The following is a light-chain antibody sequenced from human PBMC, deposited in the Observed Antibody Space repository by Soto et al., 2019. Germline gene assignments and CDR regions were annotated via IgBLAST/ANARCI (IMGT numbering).Light chain of an antibody. CDR3: QQYNNWPLT. CDR1: QSVSSN. CDR2: GAS. Sequence: EIVLTQSPATLSVSPGERATLSCRASQSVSSNLAWHQQRPGQAPRLLLSGASKRATGVPARFSGGVSGTEFTLNINRLQSEDFAVYWCQQYNNWPLTFGPGTRLE. J-gene: IGKJ5*01. V-gene: IGKV3D-15*01.